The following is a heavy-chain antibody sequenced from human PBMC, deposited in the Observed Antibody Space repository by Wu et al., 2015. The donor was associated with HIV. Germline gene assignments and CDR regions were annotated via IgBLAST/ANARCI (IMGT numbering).Heavy chain of an antibody. J-gene: IGHJ4*02. CDR3: ARRGPYYDILTGPAFDY. CDR1: GYTFTSYD. Sequence: QVQLVQSGAEVKKPGASVKVSCKASGYTFTSYDINWVRQATGQGLEWMGWMNPNSGNTGYAQKFQGRVTMTRNTSISTAYMELRSLRSDDTAVYYCARRGPYYDILTGPAFDYWGQGTLVTVSS. CDR2: MNPNSGNT. V-gene: IGHV1-8*01. D-gene: IGHD3-9*01.